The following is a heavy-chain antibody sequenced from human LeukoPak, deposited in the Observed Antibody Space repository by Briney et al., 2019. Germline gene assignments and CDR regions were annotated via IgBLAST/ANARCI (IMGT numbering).Heavy chain of an antibody. CDR3: AREGVLRHNTFDI. V-gene: IGHV3-74*01. D-gene: IGHD2/OR15-2a*01. J-gene: IGHJ3*02. CDR2: INRDGRST. CDR1: GFTFSSYW. Sequence: PGGSLRLSCAASGFTFSSYWMHWVRQGPGKGLVWVSRINRDGRSTSYGDSVEGRFTISRDNAKNTLSLQMNSLRAEDTAVYYCAREGVLRHNTFDIWGQGTMVTVSA.